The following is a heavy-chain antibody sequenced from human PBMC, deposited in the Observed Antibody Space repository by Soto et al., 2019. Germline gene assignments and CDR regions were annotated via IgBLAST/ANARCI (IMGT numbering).Heavy chain of an antibody. D-gene: IGHD2-2*01. CDR2: IKHSGST. V-gene: IGHV4-34*01. CDR3: ARGGTKDIVVVPAAMLHFPDY. J-gene: IGHJ4*02. CDR1: GGSFSGYY. Sequence: QVQLQQWGAGLLKPSETLSLTCAVYGGSFSGYYWSWIRQPPGKGLEWIGEIKHSGSTNYNPSLKSRVTTSVDTSKNQFSLKLSSVTAADTAVYYCARGGTKDIVVVPAAMLHFPDYWGQGTLVTVSS.